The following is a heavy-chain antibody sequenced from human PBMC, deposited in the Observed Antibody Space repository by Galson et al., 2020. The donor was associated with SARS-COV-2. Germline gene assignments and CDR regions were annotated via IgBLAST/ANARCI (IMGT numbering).Heavy chain of an antibody. Sequence: ASETLSLTCAVSTYSISSGHYWGWIRQSPGKGLEWLGSVYYTGRIYHNPSLKTRVSISVDTSKNQFFLKLNSVTAADTAVYYCAMASMLRGKGLDWFDPWGQGILVTVSS. J-gene: IGHJ5*02. D-gene: IGHD3-10*01. V-gene: IGHV4-38-2*01. CDR1: TYSISSGHY. CDR2: VYYTGRI. CDR3: AMASMLRGKGLDWFDP.